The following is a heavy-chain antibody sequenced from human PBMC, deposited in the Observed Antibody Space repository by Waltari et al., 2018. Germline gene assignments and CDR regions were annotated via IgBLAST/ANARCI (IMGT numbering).Heavy chain of an antibody. Sequence: QFQLLESGGGVVQPGTSLKLSCVASGFNFGTPGMHWVRQAPGKGLEWVAVIWHDGSKTDYADSVKGRFTISRDDSKNMFYLQMNSLRVEDTAMYYCAREGGNFNWMDPWGQGTLVTVS. V-gene: IGHV3-33*01. CDR3: AREGGNFNWMDP. CDR2: IWHDGSKT. D-gene: IGHD4-4*01. CDR1: GFNFGTPG. J-gene: IGHJ5*02.